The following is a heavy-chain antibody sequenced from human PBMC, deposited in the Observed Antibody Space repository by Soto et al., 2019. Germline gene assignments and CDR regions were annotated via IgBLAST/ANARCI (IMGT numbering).Heavy chain of an antibody. CDR2: INHLTTT. Sequence: SETLSLTCAVYGGSFSSYHWSWIRQTPGKGLEWIGEINHLTTTDCNPSLKSRVIISLDTPKNQFSLKLSSVTAADTAVYYCARGYDTALAPIFWGQGILVTVSS. CDR3: ARGYDTALAPIF. J-gene: IGHJ4*02. CDR1: GGSFSSYH. V-gene: IGHV4-34*01. D-gene: IGHD5-18*01.